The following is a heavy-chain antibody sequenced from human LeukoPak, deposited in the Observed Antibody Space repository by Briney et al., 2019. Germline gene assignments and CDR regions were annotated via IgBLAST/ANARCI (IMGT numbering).Heavy chain of an antibody. J-gene: IGHJ4*02. D-gene: IGHD6-13*01. CDR1: GFTFSSYS. Sequence: GGSLRLSCAASGFTFSSYSMNWVRQAPGKGLEWVSSISSSSSYIYYADSVKGRFTISRDNAKNSLYLQMNSLRAEDTAVYYCARADGLRVAAADYWGQGTLVTVSS. CDR2: ISSSSSYI. V-gene: IGHV3-21*01. CDR3: ARADGLRVAAADY.